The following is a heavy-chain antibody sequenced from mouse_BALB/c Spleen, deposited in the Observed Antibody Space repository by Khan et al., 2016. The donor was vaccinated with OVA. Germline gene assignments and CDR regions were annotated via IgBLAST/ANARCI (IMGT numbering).Heavy chain of an antibody. J-gene: IGHJ2*01. Sequence: QVQLKESGPGLVAPSQSLSITCTVSGFSLTSYGVHWVRQPPGKGLEWLGVIWAGGSKNYNSALMSRLSISNDNSKRQVFLHMTSLQTDDTAMYYCAGREDIWGQGTTLTVSS. CDR2: IWAGGSK. V-gene: IGHV2-9*02. CDR3: AGREDI. CDR1: GFSLTSYG. D-gene: IGHD1-3*01.